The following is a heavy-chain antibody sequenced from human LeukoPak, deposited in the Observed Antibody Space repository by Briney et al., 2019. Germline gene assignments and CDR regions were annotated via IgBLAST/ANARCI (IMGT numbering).Heavy chain of an antibody. D-gene: IGHD6-13*01. CDR3: ASADSSSWY. CDR1: GGSFSGYY. CDR2: INHSGST. J-gene: IGHJ4*02. Sequence: SETLSLTCAVYGGSFSGYYWSWIRQPPGKGLEWIGEINHSGSTNYNPSLKSRVTISVDTSKNQFFLKLSSVTAADTAVYYCASADSSSWYWGQGTLVTVSS. V-gene: IGHV4-34*01.